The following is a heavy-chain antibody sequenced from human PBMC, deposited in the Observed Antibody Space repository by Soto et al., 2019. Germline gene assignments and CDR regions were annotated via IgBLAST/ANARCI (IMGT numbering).Heavy chain of an antibody. CDR3: ARVGYCSSTPCWPIGYFEY. Sequence: SETLSLTCTVSGDSISSFYWTWIRQPPGKGLEWVGYIFSSGSTNYNPSLKSRVTISVDTSENQFSLKLTSVTAADTAVYYCARVGYCSSTPCWPIGYFEYWGQGTLSPSPQ. CDR1: GDSISSFY. D-gene: IGHD2-2*01. V-gene: IGHV4-59*01. J-gene: IGHJ4*02. CDR2: IFSSGST.